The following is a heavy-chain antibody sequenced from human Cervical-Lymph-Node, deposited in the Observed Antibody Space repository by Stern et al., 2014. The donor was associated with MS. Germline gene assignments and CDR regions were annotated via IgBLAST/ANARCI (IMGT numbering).Heavy chain of an antibody. Sequence: QVQLVESGAEVEKPGASVKVSCKASGYIFTDYYLHSVRQAPGQGLEWMGRINPKSGGTSYAQSFQGRVTLTRDTSITTAYMDLSRLTSDDTAVYYCTRALRIADRPSPGGHWFDPWGQGTLVIVSS. CDR1: GYIFTDYY. CDR3: TRALRIADRPSPGGHWFDP. V-gene: IGHV1-2*02. J-gene: IGHJ5*02. CDR2: INPKSGGT. D-gene: IGHD6-6*01.